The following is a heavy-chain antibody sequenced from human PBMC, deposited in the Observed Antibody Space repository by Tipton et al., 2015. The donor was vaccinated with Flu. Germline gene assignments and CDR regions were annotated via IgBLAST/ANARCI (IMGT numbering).Heavy chain of an antibody. CDR1: GFPFNSYA. Sequence: GSLRLSCAASGFPFNSYAMSWVRQAPGKGLEWVSGVSGSGGTADYADSVKGRFTVSRDNSKNTLYLQMNSLRAEDTAIYYCAKVVVSSSGYYRQYFQHWGQGTLVTVAS. J-gene: IGHJ1*01. CDR2: VSGSGGTA. V-gene: IGHV3-23*01. D-gene: IGHD3-22*01. CDR3: AKVVVSSSGYYRQYFQH.